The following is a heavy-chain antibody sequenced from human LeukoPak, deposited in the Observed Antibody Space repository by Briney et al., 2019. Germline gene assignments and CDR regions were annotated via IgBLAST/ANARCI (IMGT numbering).Heavy chain of an antibody. CDR3: ARDRRDSGSYYYYMDV. CDR1: GGSISSFY. J-gene: IGHJ6*03. D-gene: IGHD3-10*01. Sequence: PSETLSLTCTVSGGSISSFYWSWIRQPAGKGLEWIGRIYSSGSTNYNPSLKSRVTISVDTSKNQFSLKLSSVTAADTAVYYCARDRRDSGSYYYYMDVWGKGTTVTVSS. CDR2: IYSSGST. V-gene: IGHV4-4*07.